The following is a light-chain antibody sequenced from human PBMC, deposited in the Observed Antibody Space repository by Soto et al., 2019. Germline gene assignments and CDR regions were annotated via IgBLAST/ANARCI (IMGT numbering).Light chain of an antibody. CDR3: QQYNSYWT. Sequence: DIQMTQSPSTLSASVGDRVTITCRASQSISSWLAWYQQKPGKAPKLLIYDAYSLESGVPSRFSGSGSRTEFTLTISRLQPDDFATYYCQQYNSYWTFGQGNKVEIK. CDR1: QSISSW. J-gene: IGKJ1*01. CDR2: DAY. V-gene: IGKV1-5*01.